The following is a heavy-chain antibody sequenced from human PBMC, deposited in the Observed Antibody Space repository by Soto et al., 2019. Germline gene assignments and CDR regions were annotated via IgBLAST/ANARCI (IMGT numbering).Heavy chain of an antibody. Sequence: PSETLSLTCTVSGHSISSSNYYWGWIRQPPGKGLEWIGSIFYSGFTYYNPSLKSRVTISVDRSKTQFSLKLNSVTAADTGVYYCGSQQWGATNTPYYFDYWGQGTQVTVSS. CDR1: GHSISSSNYY. CDR3: GSQQWGATNTPYYFDY. V-gene: IGHV4-39*01. J-gene: IGHJ4*02. CDR2: IFYSGFT. D-gene: IGHD6-19*01.